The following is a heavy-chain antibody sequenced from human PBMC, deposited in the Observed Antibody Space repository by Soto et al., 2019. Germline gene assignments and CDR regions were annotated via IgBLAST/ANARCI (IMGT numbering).Heavy chain of an antibody. CDR2: IYYSGST. J-gene: IGHJ3*02. D-gene: IGHD3-3*01. Sequence: QVQLQESGPGLVKPSQTLSLTCTVSGGSISSGGYYWSWIRQHPGKGLEWIGYIYYSGSTYYNPSLKSRVTISVDTSKNQFSLKLSSVTAADTAVYYCAGSCGGVVIIPSSAFDIWGQGTMVTVSS. V-gene: IGHV4-31*03. CDR3: AGSCGGVVIIPSSAFDI. CDR1: GGSISSGGYY.